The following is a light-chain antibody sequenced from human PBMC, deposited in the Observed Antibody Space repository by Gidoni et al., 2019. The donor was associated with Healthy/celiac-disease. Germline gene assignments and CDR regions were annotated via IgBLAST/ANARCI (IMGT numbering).Light chain of an antibody. J-gene: IGKJ1*01. CDR2: DAS. V-gene: IGKV3-11*01. CDR1: QSVSSY. CDR3: QQRSNWPPRT. Sequence: EIVLTQYPATLSLSPGERATLPCRASQSVSSYLAWYQQKPGQAPRLLIYDASNRATGIPARFSGGGSGTDFTLSISSLEPEDFAVYYCQQRSNWPPRTFGQGTKVEIK.